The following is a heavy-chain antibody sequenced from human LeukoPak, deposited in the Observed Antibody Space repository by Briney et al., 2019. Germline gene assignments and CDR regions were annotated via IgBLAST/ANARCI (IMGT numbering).Heavy chain of an antibody. V-gene: IGHV1-2*02. CDR3: ARTVDSSGFSCFQF. CDR1: GYTFTGYY. Sequence: GASVKVSCKASGYTFTGYYMHWVRQAPGQGLEWMGWINPNSGGTDYAQKFQGRVTMTRDTSISSAYMELSRLRSDDTAVYYCARTVDSSGFSCFQFWGQGTLVTVSS. J-gene: IGHJ1*01. D-gene: IGHD3-22*01. CDR2: INPNSGGT.